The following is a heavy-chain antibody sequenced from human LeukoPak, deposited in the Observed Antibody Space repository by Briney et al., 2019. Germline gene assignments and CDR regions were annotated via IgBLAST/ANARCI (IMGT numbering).Heavy chain of an antibody. D-gene: IGHD5-18*01. J-gene: IGHJ6*02. Sequence: GGSLRLSCTGTGFTFGDHAMSWVRQAPGKGLEWVGFIRSKAYRGTTEYAASVKGRFSISRDDSASIAYLQMNSLKTEDTAVYYCARGPIQLWIHDAMDVWGQGTTVTVSS. CDR3: ARGPIQLWIHDAMDV. CDR1: GFTFGDHA. CDR2: IRSKAYRGTT. V-gene: IGHV3-49*04.